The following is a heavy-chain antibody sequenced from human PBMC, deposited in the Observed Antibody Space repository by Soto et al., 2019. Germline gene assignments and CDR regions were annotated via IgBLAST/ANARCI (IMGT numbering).Heavy chain of an antibody. J-gene: IGHJ4*02. Sequence: SETLSLTCTVSGGSISSSSYYWGWIRQPPGKGLEWIGSIYYSGSTYYNPSLKSRVTISVDTSKNQFSLKLSSVTAADTAVYYCASYCSSTSCRYFYFDYWGQGTLVTVS. V-gene: IGHV4-39*01. D-gene: IGHD2-2*01. CDR3: ASYCSSTSCRYFYFDY. CDR1: GGSISSSSYY. CDR2: IYYSGST.